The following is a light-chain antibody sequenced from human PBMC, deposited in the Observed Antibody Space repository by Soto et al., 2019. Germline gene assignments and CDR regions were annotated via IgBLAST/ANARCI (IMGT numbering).Light chain of an antibody. Sequence: EIVLTQSPGTLSLSPGQRATLSCRASQSVTGSFLAWYQQKPGQAPRLLIYGASNRAAGIPDRFSGSGSGADFTLTISKLDPEDFAMYYCQQRNYWQVTFGQGTRLEIK. J-gene: IGKJ5*01. CDR3: QQRNYWQVT. V-gene: IGKV3D-20*02. CDR2: GAS. CDR1: QSVTGSF.